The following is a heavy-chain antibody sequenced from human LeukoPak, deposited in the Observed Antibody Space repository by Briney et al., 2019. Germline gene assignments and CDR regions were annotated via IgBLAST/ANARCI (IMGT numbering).Heavy chain of an antibody. V-gene: IGHV3-30-3*01. CDR3: ARDYGPFGGASFDY. CDR1: GFTFSSYA. Sequence: QPGRSLRLSCAASGFTFSSYAMHWVRQAPGKGLEWVAVISYDGSNKYYADSVKGRFTISRDNSKNTLYLQMNSLRAEDTAVYCCARDYGPFGGASFDYWGQGTLVTVSS. J-gene: IGHJ4*02. D-gene: IGHD3-10*01. CDR2: ISYDGSNK.